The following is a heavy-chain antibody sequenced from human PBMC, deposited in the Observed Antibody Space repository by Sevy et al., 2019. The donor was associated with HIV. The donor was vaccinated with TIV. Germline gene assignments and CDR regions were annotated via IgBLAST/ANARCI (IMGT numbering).Heavy chain of an antibody. CDR2: IYYSGST. CDR1: GGSISSYY. D-gene: IGHD3-3*01. CDR3: ARAGGFWSGYYDFDY. Sequence: SETLSLTCTVSGGSISSYYWSWIRQPPGKGLGWIGYIYYSGSTNYNPSLKSRVTISVDTSKNQFSLKLSSVTAADTAVYYCARAGGFWSGYYDFDYWGQGTLVTVSS. J-gene: IGHJ4*02. V-gene: IGHV4-59*01.